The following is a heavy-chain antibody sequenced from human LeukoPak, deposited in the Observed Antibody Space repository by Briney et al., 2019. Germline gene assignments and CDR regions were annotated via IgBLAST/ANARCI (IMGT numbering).Heavy chain of an antibody. CDR2: IKQDGSEK. D-gene: IGHD3-3*01. J-gene: IGHJ4*02. CDR1: GFTFSSYW. V-gene: IGHV3-7*01. Sequence: GGSLRLSCAASGFTFSSYWMSWVRQAPGEGLEWVANIKQDGSEKYYVDSVKGRFTISRDNAKNSLYLQMNSLRAEDTAVYYCARTLRELWVLEWLFGYWGQGTLVTVSS. CDR3: ARTLRELWVLEWLFGY.